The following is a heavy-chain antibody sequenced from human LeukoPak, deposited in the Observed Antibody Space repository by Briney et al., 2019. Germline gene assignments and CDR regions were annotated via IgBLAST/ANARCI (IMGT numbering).Heavy chain of an antibody. V-gene: IGHV3-21*04. CDR3: ARVAVAGPTGWFDS. Sequence: GRSLRLSCAASGFALRSYSVTWVRQAPGKGLEWVSSISSTSAYIYYAESVKGRFSISRDNVDNVVHLQMSSLRNEDTAFYYCARVAVAGPTGWFDSWGQGTLVTVSS. CDR1: GFALRSYS. D-gene: IGHD6-19*01. CDR2: ISSTSAYI. J-gene: IGHJ5*01.